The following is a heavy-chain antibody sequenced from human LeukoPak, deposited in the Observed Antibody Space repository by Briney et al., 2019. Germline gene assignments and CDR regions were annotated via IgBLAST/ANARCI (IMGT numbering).Heavy chain of an antibody. D-gene: IGHD6-19*01. V-gene: IGHV1-46*01. J-gene: IGHJ4*02. CDR1: GYSFTSHY. CDR3: ARGRGLAVAAKYYFDY. CDR2: IYPSGDTT. Sequence: ASVKVSCKASGYSFTSHYMHWVRQAPGQGLEWMGIIYPSGDTTTYAQKFQGRVTMTRDTSTSTVYMEPSSLRSEDTAVYYCARGRGLAVAAKYYFDYWGQGTLVTVSS.